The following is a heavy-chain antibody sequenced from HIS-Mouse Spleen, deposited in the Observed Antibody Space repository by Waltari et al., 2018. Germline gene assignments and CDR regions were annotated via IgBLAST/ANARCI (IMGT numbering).Heavy chain of an antibody. CDR2: IIPILGIA. J-gene: IGHJ5*02. V-gene: IGHV1-69*04. D-gene: IGHD6-6*01. Sequence: QVQLVQSGSEVKKPGSSVKVSCKASGGPFSSYAIRWVQQAPGQGLEWMGRIIPILGIANYAQKFQGRVTITADKSTSTAYMELSSLRSEDTAVYYCAREYSSSSWFDPWGQGTLVTVSS. CDR1: GGPFSSYA. CDR3: AREYSSSSWFDP.